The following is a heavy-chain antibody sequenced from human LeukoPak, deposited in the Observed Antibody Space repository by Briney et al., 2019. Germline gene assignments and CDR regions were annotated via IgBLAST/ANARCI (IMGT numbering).Heavy chain of an antibody. CDR3: ARGPPSSPGNYYYYMDV. CDR1: GYTFTGYY. J-gene: IGHJ6*03. Sequence: ASVKVSCKASGYTFTGYYMHWVRQAPGQGLEWMGWINPNSGGTNYAQKFQGRVTMTRDTSISTAYMELSRLRSDDTAVCYCARGPPSSPGNYYYYMDVWGKGTTVTVSS. D-gene: IGHD6-13*01. V-gene: IGHV1-2*02. CDR2: INPNSGGT.